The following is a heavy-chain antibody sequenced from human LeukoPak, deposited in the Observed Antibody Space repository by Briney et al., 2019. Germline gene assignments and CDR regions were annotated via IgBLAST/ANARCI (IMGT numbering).Heavy chain of an antibody. CDR2: IRYDGSNK. CDR1: GFTFSSYG. D-gene: IGHD3-22*01. CDR3: ARVSSGYFDY. J-gene: IGHJ4*02. Sequence: GGSLRLSCAASGFTFSSYGMHWVRQAPGKGLEWVAFIRYDGSNKYYADSVKGRFTISRDNSKNTLHLQMGSLRAEDMAVYYCARVSSGYFDYWGQGTLVTVSS. V-gene: IGHV3-30*02.